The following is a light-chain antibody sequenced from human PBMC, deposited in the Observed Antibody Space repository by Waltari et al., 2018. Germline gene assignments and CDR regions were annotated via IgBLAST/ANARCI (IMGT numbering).Light chain of an antibody. CDR2: GAS. Sequence: EIVMTQSPATLSVSPGERATLSCRASQSVSSKLAWYQQQPGQAPRPLMYGASTRATGIPARFSGSGSGTEFTLTISSLQSEDFAVYYCQQYDNWPPWTFGQGTKVEIK. V-gene: IGKV3-15*01. J-gene: IGKJ1*01. CDR1: QSVSSK. CDR3: QQYDNWPPWT.